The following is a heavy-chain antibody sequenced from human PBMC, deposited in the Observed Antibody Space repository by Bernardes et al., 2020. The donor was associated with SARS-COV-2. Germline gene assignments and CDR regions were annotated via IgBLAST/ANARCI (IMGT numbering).Heavy chain of an antibody. D-gene: IGHD4-17*01. CDR2: IKRDGSEK. V-gene: IGHV3-7*03. CDR3: ARDNLRRGDY. CDR1: GFTFSNYC. J-gene: IGHJ4*02. Sequence: GSVRLSCTASGFTFSNYCMIWVRQAPGKGLEWVANIKRDGSEKYYVDSVKGRFTISRDNAKNSVYLQMNSLRAEDTAVYYCARDNLRRGDYWGQGTLVTVSS.